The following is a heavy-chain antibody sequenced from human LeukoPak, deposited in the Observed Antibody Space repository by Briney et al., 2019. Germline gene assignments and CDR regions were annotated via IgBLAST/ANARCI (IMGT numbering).Heavy chain of an antibody. V-gene: IGHV3-49*04. J-gene: IGHJ4*02. CDR2: IRTKAYGGTT. CDR1: GFTFGDYA. CDR3: IGYSSGWYPFGFDY. D-gene: IGHD6-19*01. Sequence: PGGSLRLSCTASGFTFGDYAMSWVRQPPGKGLEWVGFIRTKAYGGTTEYGASVKGRLTISRDGSKSIAYLQMNSLKTEDTAVYYCIGYSSGWYPFGFDYWGQGTLVTVSS.